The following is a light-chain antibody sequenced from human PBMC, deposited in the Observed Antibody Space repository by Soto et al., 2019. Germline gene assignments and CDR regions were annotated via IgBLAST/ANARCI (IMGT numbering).Light chain of an antibody. J-gene: IGLJ2*01. Sequence: QSVLTQPPSVSGAPGQRVTISCTGSSSNIGAGYDVHWYQQLPGTAPKLLIYGKNNRPSGVPDRFSGSKSGNTASLTVSGLQAEDEADYFCNSYGGTNNYVVFGGGTKVTVL. CDR3: NSYGGTNNYVV. CDR2: GKN. CDR1: SSNIGAGYD. V-gene: IGLV1-40*01.